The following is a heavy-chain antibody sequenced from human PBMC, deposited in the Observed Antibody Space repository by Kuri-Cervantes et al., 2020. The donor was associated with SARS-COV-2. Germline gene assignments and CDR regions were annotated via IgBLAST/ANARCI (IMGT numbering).Heavy chain of an antibody. CDR1: GGSISSGDYY. Sequence: TLSLTCTVSGGSISSGDYYWSWIRQPPGKGLEWIGYIYYSGSTYYNPSLKSRVTISVDRSKNQFSLKLSSVTAADTAVYYCARVEGAAAGTPSGNFDYWGQGTLVTVSS. J-gene: IGHJ4*02. D-gene: IGHD6-13*01. CDR3: ARVEGAAAGTPSGNFDY. V-gene: IGHV4-30-4*08. CDR2: IYYSGST.